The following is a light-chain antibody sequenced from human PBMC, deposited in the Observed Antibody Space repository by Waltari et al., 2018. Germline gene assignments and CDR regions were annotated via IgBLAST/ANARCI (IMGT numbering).Light chain of an antibody. CDR1: QSISEY. J-gene: IGKJ4*01. Sequence: DIQMTQSPSSLSASVGEKVTITCRASQSISEYLNWYQQKPGKAPKLLIYGASSLQSGVPSRFSGSGSGTDFTLSITSLLPEDSATYYCQQSYTFGGGTKVEIK. CDR2: GAS. CDR3: QQSYT. V-gene: IGKV1-39*01.